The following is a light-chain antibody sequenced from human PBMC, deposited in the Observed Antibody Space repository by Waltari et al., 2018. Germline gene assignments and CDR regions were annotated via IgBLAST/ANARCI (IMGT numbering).Light chain of an antibody. CDR2: GAS. V-gene: IGKV3-15*01. Sequence: EIVMTQSPATLSVSPGERATLSCRASQSVSSNLAWYQQKPGQATRHLIYGASTRATGIPARFSGSGSGTEFTLTISSMQSEDFAVYYCQQYNNWPPYTFGQGTKLEIK. CDR1: QSVSSN. J-gene: IGKJ2*01. CDR3: QQYNNWPPYT.